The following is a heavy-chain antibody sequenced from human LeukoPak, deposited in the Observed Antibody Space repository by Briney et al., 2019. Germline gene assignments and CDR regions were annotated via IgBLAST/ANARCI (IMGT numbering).Heavy chain of an antibody. CDR3: ASEGVVGAAAHFDY. J-gene: IGHJ4*02. D-gene: IGHD1-26*01. V-gene: IGHV3-21*06. CDR1: GFSFSRYG. Sequence: GGSLRLSCAASGFSFSRYGMNWVRQAPGKGLEWVSSIDVGSYAYYADSVKGRFTISRDNAENSLYLQMNSLRVEDTAVYYCASEGVVGAAAHFDYWGQGALVTVSS. CDR2: IDVGSYA.